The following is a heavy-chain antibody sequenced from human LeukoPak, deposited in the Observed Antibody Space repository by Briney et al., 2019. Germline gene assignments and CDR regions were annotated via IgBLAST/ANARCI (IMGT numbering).Heavy chain of an antibody. CDR2: DHLSGRT. Sequence: SETLSPTYGVSGGSISSTNWWTWVRQPPGGGLEGFGVDHLSGRTNYNPSLESVVTSSEAISGNHTSLRPTSVAASDPAVYCFARKGGPYRPLACSGERPLVSVPS. J-gene: IGHJ4*02. CDR3: ARKGGPYRPLAC. CDR1: GGSISSTNW. V-gene: IGHV4-4*01.